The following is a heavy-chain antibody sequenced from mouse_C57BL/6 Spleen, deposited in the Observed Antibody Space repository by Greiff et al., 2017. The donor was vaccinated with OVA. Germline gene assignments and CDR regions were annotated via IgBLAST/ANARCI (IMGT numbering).Heavy chain of an antibody. CDR2: LTPSNGGT. D-gene: IGHD2-5*01. CDR3: ARSGGYSNYVDY. V-gene: IGHV1-53*01. CDR1: GYTFTSYW. Sequence: QVQLQQPGTELVKPGASVKLSCKASGYTFTSYWMHWVKQRPGQGLEWIGNLTPSNGGTNYNEKFKSKATLTVDKSSSTAYMQLSSLTSEDSAVYYCARSGGYSNYVDYWGQGTTLTVSS. J-gene: IGHJ2*01.